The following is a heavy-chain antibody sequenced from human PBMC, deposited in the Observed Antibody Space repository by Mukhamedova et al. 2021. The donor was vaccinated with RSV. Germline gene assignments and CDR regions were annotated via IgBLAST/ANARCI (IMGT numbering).Heavy chain of an antibody. CDR3: AREPVRNGDPPYFDY. CDR2: YHSGTT. J-gene: IGHJ4*02. D-gene: IGHD7-27*01. V-gene: IGHV4-30-2*04. Sequence: YHSGTTYYNPSLKSRVTISVDTSKNHLSLKLSSVTAADTAVYYCAREPVRNGDPPYFDYWGQGTLVTVSS.